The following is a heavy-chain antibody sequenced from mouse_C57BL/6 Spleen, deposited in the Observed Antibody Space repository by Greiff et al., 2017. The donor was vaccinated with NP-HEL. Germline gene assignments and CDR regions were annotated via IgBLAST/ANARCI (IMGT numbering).Heavy chain of an antibody. Sequence: EVQLQESGGGLVQPGGSMKLSCAASGFTFSDAWMDWVRQSPEKGLEWVAEIRNKANNHATYYAESVKGRFTISRDDSKSSVYLQMNSLRAEDTGIYYCTRLYYYGSSFAMDYWGQGTSVTVSS. J-gene: IGHJ4*01. CDR2: IRNKANNHAT. D-gene: IGHD1-1*01. CDR3: TRLYYYGSSFAMDY. CDR1: GFTFSDAW. V-gene: IGHV6-6*01.